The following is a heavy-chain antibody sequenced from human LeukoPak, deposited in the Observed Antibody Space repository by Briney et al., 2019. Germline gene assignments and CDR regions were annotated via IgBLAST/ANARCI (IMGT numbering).Heavy chain of an antibody. CDR2: IYHSGST. J-gene: IGHJ4*02. D-gene: IGHD3-22*01. CDR3: AREVYDSSGYYEDY. Sequence: PSETLSLTCTVSGGSISSYYWSWIRQSPGKGLEWIGYIYHSGSTYYNPSLKSRVTISVDRSKNQFSLKLSSVTAADTAVYYCAREVYDSSGYYEDYWGQGTLVTVSS. V-gene: IGHV4-59*12. CDR1: GGSISSYY.